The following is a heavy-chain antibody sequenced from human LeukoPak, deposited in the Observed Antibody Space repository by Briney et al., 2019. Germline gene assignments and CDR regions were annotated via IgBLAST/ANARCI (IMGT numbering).Heavy chain of an antibody. D-gene: IGHD2-2*02. J-gene: IGHJ3*02. V-gene: IGHV1-69*13. CDR1: GGTFSSYA. Sequence: EASVKVSCKASGGTFSSYAISWVRQAPGQGLEWMGGIIPIFGTANYAQKSQGRVTITADESTSTAYMELSSLRSEDTAVYYCARMGDYCSSTSCYIGAFDIWGQGTMVTVSS. CDR3: ARMGDYCSSTSCYIGAFDI. CDR2: IIPIFGTA.